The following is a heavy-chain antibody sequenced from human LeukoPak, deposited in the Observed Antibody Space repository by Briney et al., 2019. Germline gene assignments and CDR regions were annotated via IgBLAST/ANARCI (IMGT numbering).Heavy chain of an antibody. V-gene: IGHV3-66*01. D-gene: IGHD4-17*01. J-gene: IGHJ4*02. Sequence: GGSLRLSCAASGFTVSSNSMNWVRQPPGKGLQWVSVIYSGGSTYYADSVKGRFTISRDNSKNTLYLQMNSLRAEDTAVYYCARAVYGDLTYYFDYWGQGTLVTVSS. CDR2: IYSGGST. CDR1: GFTVSSNS. CDR3: ARAVYGDLTYYFDY.